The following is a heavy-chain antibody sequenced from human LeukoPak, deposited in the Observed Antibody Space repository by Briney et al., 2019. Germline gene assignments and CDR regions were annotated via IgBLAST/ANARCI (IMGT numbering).Heavy chain of an antibody. J-gene: IGHJ4*02. CDR3: SASKQLWLRGLFDY. CDR2: VYYSGST. D-gene: IGHD5-18*01. V-gene: IGHV4-59*03. CDR1: GDSISTYY. Sequence: SETLSLTCSVSGDSISTYYWSWIRQPPGKALEWIGYVYYSGSTDYNPSLKSRVTISVDTSKNQFSLKLNSVTAADTAVYYCSASKQLWLRGLFDYWGQGTLVTVSS.